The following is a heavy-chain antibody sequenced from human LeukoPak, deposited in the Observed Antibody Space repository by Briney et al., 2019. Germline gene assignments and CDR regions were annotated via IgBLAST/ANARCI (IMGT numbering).Heavy chain of an antibody. CDR1: GFTFSSYA. CDR3: ARDGSPYYCRSTSCLFDD. CDR2: ISGSGGST. Sequence: GGSLRLSCAASGFTFSSYAMSWVRQAPGKGLEWVSAISGSGGSTYYADSVRGRFTISRDNSKNTLYLQMNSLRAEDTAVYYCARDGSPYYCRSTSCLFDDGGQGTLVTVSS. D-gene: IGHD2-2*01. V-gene: IGHV3-23*01. J-gene: IGHJ4*02.